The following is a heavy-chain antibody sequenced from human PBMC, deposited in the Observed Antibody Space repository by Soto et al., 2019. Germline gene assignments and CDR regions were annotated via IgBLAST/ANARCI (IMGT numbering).Heavy chain of an antibody. J-gene: IGHJ6*02. V-gene: IGHV3-23*01. D-gene: IGHD3-16*02. CDR2: ITLNGDNT. Sequence: EVQLLESGGGLVQPGGSLRLSCAASGFTLSNYAINWVRQAPGKVLEWVSGITLNGDNTYHADSVKGRFTVSRDNSKNTLYLEMKTLRDDDRAVYSRATELSYCSCGMDVWGPGTTVIVSS. CDR3: ATELSYCSCGMDV. CDR1: GFTLSNYA.